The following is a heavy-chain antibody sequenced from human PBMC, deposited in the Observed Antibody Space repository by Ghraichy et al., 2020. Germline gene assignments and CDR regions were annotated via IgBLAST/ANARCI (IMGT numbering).Heavy chain of an antibody. CDR2: INHSGST. D-gene: IGHD3-10*01. J-gene: IGHJ4*02. CDR3: ARGPYYYYGSGRHPFDY. V-gene: IGHV4-34*01. CDR1: GGSFSGYY. Sequence: SETLSLTCAVYGGSFSGYYWSWIRQPPGKGLEWIGEINHSGSTNYNPSLKSRVTISVDTSKNQFSLKLSSVTAADTAVYYCARGPYYYYGSGRHPFDYWGQGTLVTVSS.